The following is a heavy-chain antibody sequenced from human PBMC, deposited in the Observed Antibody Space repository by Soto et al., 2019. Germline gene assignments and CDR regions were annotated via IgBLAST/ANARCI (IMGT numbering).Heavy chain of an antibody. CDR1: GFTFGTFT. V-gene: IGHV3-21*01. CDR2: IGTTSTYI. Sequence: EVQLVESGGGLVKPGGSLRLSCAASGFTFGTFTMSWVRQAPGKGLEWVSSIGTTSTYIYYADSVRGRFTISRDNAKNSPYLQMNSLRAEDTAVYFCARVMCGDCSSYYYYSMDVWGQGTTVTVSS. CDR3: ARVMCGDCSSYYYYSMDV. D-gene: IGHD2-21*02. J-gene: IGHJ6*02.